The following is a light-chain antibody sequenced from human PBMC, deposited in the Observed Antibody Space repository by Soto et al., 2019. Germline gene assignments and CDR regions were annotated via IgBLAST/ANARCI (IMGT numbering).Light chain of an antibody. J-gene: IGKJ5*01. CDR1: QSVSSY. Sequence: EIVVPQSPATLSLSPGARATLSCRASQSVSSYLAWYQQKPGQAPRLLIYDASNRATGIPARFSGSGSGTDFTLTISSLEPEDFAVYYCQQRSNWPPAITFGQGTRLEIK. CDR3: QQRSNWPPAIT. V-gene: IGKV3-11*01. CDR2: DAS.